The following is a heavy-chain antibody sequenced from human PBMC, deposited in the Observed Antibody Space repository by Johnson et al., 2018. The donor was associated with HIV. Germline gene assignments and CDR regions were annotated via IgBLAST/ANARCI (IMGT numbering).Heavy chain of an antibody. D-gene: IGHD5-12*01. Sequence: QVQLVESGGGVVQPGRSLRLSCAASGFTFSSYAMHWVRQAPGKRLEWMTFIRYDGSNKYYADSVKGRFTISRDNSKNTLYLQMNSLRAEDTAVYYCARVKVATINAFDIWGQGTMVTVSS. CDR2: IRYDGSNK. CDR1: GFTFSSYA. CDR3: ARVKVATINAFDI. J-gene: IGHJ3*02. V-gene: IGHV3-30-3*01.